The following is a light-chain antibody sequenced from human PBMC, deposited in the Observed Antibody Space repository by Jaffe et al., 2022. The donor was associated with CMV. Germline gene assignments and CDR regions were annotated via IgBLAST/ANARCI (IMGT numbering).Light chain of an antibody. J-gene: IGKJ2*01. CDR3: LQYNALYT. Sequence: DIQMTQSPSTLSASVGDRVTITCRASQSIGRRLAWYQQKLGKVPKVLIYEASTLEGGVPSRFSGSGSGTEFTLTISSLQPDDFATYYCLQYNALYTFGQGTKLEI. CDR2: EAS. V-gene: IGKV1-5*03. CDR1: QSIGRR.